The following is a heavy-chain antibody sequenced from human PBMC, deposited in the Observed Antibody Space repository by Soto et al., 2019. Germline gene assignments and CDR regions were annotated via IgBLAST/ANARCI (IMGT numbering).Heavy chain of an antibody. V-gene: IGHV4-34*01. CDR1: GWSFSGYY. D-gene: IGHD6-13*01. Sequence: XETRSLTCAVDGWSFSGYYWSWIRQPPGKGLEWIGEINHSGSTNYNPSLKSRVTISVDTSKNQFSLKLSSVTAADTAVYYCARRSPAAVVSNWFDHWGQGPLVTVSS. CDR3: ARRSPAAVVSNWFDH. J-gene: IGHJ5*02. CDR2: INHSGST.